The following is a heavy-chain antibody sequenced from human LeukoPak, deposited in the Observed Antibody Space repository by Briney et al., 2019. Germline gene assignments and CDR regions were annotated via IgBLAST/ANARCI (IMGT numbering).Heavy chain of an antibody. CDR3: ARELGSYSSSSQGDY. D-gene: IGHD6-6*01. J-gene: IGHJ4*02. Sequence: GGALRLSCAASGFTFCSYAMHWVRQAPGKGLEWVAVISYDGSNKYYADSVKGRFTISRDNSKNTLYLQMNSLRAEDTAVYYCARELGSYSSSSQGDYWGQGTLVTVSS. CDR1: GFTFCSYA. V-gene: IGHV3-30-3*01. CDR2: ISYDGSNK.